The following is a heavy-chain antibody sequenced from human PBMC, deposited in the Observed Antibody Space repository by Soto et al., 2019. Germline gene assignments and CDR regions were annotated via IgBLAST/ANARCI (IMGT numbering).Heavy chain of an antibody. D-gene: IGHD2-15*01. CDR1: GYTFTSYG. V-gene: IGHV1-18*04. Sequence: GGSMEGSWKASGYTFTSYGISGGRQAPGQGVEGLGWISAYNGNTNYAQKLQSRVTMTTDTSTSTAYMELRSLRSDDTAVYYCARAHVGGGSGMDVWGQGTTVTVSS. J-gene: IGHJ6*02. CDR3: ARAHVGGGSGMDV. CDR2: ISAYNGNT.